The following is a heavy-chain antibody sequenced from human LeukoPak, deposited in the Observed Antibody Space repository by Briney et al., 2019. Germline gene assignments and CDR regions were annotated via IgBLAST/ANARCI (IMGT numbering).Heavy chain of an antibody. Sequence: GGSLRLSCAASGFTFSSYSMNWVRQAPGKGLEWVSSISSSSSYIYYADSVKGRFTISRDNAKNSLYLQMNSLRTEDTAVYYCASSFIADEDYWGQGTLVTVSS. D-gene: IGHD6-13*01. V-gene: IGHV3-21*01. CDR1: GFTFSSYS. CDR2: ISSSSSYI. J-gene: IGHJ4*02. CDR3: ASSFIADEDY.